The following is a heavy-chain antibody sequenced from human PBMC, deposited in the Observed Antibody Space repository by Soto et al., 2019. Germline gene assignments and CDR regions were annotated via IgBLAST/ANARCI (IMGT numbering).Heavy chain of an antibody. CDR1: GFTFNNYA. J-gene: IGHJ4*02. D-gene: IGHD3-3*01. Sequence: EVQLLESGGDLVQTGGSLRLSCAASGFTFNNYAMSWVRQAPGKGLEWVSLISGSGATTAYADSVRGRFTISRDNSRNTVYLHMSSLSAEDTAVYYCEKGATLFGVVINWGKGTLVTVAS. V-gene: IGHV3-23*01. CDR3: EKGATLFGVVIN. CDR2: ISGSGATT.